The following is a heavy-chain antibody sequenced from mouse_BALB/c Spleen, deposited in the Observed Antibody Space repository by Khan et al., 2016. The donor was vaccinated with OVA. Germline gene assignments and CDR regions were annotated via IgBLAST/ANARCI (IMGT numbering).Heavy chain of an antibody. Sequence: EVQLQESGPGLVKPSQSLSLTCTVTGYSITSDYAWNWIRQFPGNKLEWMGYITYSGKTKYNPYLKSRISITRETSKNQFFLQLNFVTIEDTATYYCARIQGGDFDYWGQGTTLTVSS. CDR1: GYSITSDYA. J-gene: IGHJ2*01. CDR3: ARIQGGDFDY. CDR2: ITYSGKT. V-gene: IGHV3-2*02.